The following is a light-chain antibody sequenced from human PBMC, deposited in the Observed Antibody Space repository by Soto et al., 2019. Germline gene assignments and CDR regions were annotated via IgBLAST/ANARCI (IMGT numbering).Light chain of an antibody. CDR3: QQSYSTPPYT. V-gene: IGKV1-39*01. CDR2: GAS. CDR1: QSISSY. Sequence: DIQMTQSPSSLSASVEDRVTITCRASQSISSYLNWYQQKPGKAPKLLIYGASSLQSGVPSRFSGSGSGTDFTLTISSLQPEDFATYYCQQSYSTPPYTFGQGTKLEIK. J-gene: IGKJ2*01.